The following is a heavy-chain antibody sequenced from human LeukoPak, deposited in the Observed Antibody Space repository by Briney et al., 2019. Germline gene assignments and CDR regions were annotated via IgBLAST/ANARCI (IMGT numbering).Heavy chain of an antibody. CDR3: ARRYCTNGVCDYYFDY. J-gene: IGHJ4*02. Sequence: ASVKVSCKASGYTFTSYGTSWVRQAPGQGLEWMGWISAYNGNTNYAQKLQGRVTMTTDTSTSTAYMELRSLRSDDTAVYYCARRYCTNGVCDYYFDYWGQGTLVTVSS. D-gene: IGHD2-8*01. CDR2: ISAYNGNT. V-gene: IGHV1-18*01. CDR1: GYTFTSYG.